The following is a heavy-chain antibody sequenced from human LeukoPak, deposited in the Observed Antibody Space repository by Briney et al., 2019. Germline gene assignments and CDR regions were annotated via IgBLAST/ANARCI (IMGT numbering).Heavy chain of an antibody. V-gene: IGHV3-48*01. CDR1: GFTFSSYS. J-gene: IGHJ4*02. CDR3: ARHTAMAVLDY. Sequence: GGSLRLSCAASGFTFSSYSTNWVRQAPGKGLEWVSYISSSSSTIYYADSVKGRFTISRDNAKNSLYLQMNSLRAEDTAVYYCARHTAMAVLDYWGQGTLVTVSS. D-gene: IGHD5-18*01. CDR2: ISSSSSTI.